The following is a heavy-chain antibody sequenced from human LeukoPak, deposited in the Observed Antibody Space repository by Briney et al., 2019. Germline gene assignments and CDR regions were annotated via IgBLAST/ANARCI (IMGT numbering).Heavy chain of an antibody. CDR3: AGANRYDLYGDD. CDR1: GGSICSYY. Sequence: SETLSLTCTVSGGSICSYYWSWIRQPPGKGLEWIGYIYYSGSTNYNPPLKSRVTISVDTSKNQFPLKLSSVTAAATAGYYCAGANRYDLYGDDWGQGTLVTVSS. D-gene: IGHD5-12*01. J-gene: IGHJ4*02. V-gene: IGHV4-59*01. CDR2: IYYSGST.